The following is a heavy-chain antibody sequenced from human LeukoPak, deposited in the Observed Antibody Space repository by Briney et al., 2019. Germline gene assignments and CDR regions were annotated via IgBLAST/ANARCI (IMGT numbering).Heavy chain of an antibody. CDR2: IYYSGNT. Sequence: SETLSLTCTVSGGSISSYYWSWIRQPPGKGLEWIGYIYYSGNTNYNPSLKSRVTISVDTSNNQFSLKLSSVTAANTPVYGSGWEDIDYWGQGTLVTVSS. J-gene: IGHJ4*02. V-gene: IGHV4-59*08. CDR1: GGSISSYY. D-gene: IGHD1-26*01. CDR3: GWEDIDY.